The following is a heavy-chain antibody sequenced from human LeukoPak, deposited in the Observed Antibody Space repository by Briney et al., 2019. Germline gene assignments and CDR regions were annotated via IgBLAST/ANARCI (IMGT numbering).Heavy chain of an antibody. CDR1: GGSISSSNW. CDR2: IYHSGST. D-gene: IGHD2-15*01. CDR3: AREGSDCSGGSCYDY. Sequence: KPSETLSLTCAVSGGSISSSNWWSWVRQPPGKGLEWIGEIYHSGSTNYNPSLKSRVTISVDKSKNQFSLKLSSVTAAGTAVYYCAREGSDCSGGSCYDYWGQETLVTVSS. V-gene: IGHV4-4*02. J-gene: IGHJ4*02.